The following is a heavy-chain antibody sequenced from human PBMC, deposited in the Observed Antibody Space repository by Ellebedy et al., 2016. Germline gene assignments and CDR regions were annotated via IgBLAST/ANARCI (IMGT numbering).Heavy chain of an antibody. CDR1: GFTFSSYA. CDR2: ISSNGGST. CDR3: AREYLVVAATRGWFDP. D-gene: IGHD2-15*01. J-gene: IGHJ5*02. V-gene: IGHV3-64*04. Sequence: GESLKISXAASGFTFSSYAMHWVRQAPGKGLEYVSAISSNGGSTYYADSVKGRFTISRDNSKNTLYLQMNSLRAEDTAVYYCAREYLVVAATRGWFDPWGQGTLVTVSS.